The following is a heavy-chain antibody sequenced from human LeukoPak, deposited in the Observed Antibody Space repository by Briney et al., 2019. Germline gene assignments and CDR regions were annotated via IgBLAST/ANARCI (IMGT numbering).Heavy chain of an antibody. D-gene: IGHD4-23*01. V-gene: IGHV3-30*02. CDR1: GFTFNIYA. Sequence: GGSLRLSCAASGFTFNIYAMHWVRQAPGKGLEWVTFIRYDGSNKYYADSVKGRFTISRDNSKNTLYLQMNSLRPEDTAVYYCAKAAPTVVTANYFDYWGQGTLVTVSS. J-gene: IGHJ4*02. CDR3: AKAAPTVVTANYFDY. CDR2: IRYDGSNK.